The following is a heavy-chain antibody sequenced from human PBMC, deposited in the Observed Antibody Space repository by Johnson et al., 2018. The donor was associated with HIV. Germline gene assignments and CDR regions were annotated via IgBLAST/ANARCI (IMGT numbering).Heavy chain of an antibody. CDR2: ISFDGNNK. V-gene: IGHV3-30-3*01. J-gene: IGHJ3*02. D-gene: IGHD3-22*01. CDR3: AKEVTPGAFTMIEVVGAFDI. CDR1: GFTFSRNA. Sequence: VQLVESGGGVVQPGRSLRLSCAASGFTFSRNAMHWVRQAPGKGLEWVAVISFDGNNKHYADSVRGRFTVSRDNSKNTLYLQMNSLRAEDTAVYYCAKEVTPGAFTMIEVVGAFDIWGQGTMVTVSS.